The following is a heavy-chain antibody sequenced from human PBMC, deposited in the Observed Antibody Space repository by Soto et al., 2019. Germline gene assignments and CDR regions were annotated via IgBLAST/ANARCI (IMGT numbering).Heavy chain of an antibody. D-gene: IGHD3-10*01. Sequence: QVQLQESGPGLVKPSQTLSLTCTVSGGSISSGGYYWSWIRQHPGKGLEWIGYIYYSGSTYYNPSLKSRVTISVDTSKNQFSLKLSSVTAADTAVYYCARAPKRESYYYGSGSKSWYFDLWGRGTLVTVSS. CDR1: GGSISSGGYY. CDR3: ARAPKRESYYYGSGSKSWYFDL. J-gene: IGHJ2*01. CDR2: IYYSGST. V-gene: IGHV4-31*03.